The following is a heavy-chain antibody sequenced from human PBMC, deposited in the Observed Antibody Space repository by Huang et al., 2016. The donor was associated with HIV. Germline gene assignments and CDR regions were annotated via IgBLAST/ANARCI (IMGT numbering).Heavy chain of an antibody. D-gene: IGHD6-6*01. CDR2: INPKRGGT. CDR3: ARDWSFGSSTSPAD. Sequence: QVQLVQSGAEVKNPGASVRVSCKASGYTFTDSNIHWVRQAPGQGLEWMGCINPKRGGTSYAQRLPGRVTMTRDTTISTVHMDLRRIQSDDTAVYFCARDWSFGSSTSPADWGQGTLVTVSS. J-gene: IGHJ4*02. CDR1: GYTFTDSN. V-gene: IGHV1-2*02.